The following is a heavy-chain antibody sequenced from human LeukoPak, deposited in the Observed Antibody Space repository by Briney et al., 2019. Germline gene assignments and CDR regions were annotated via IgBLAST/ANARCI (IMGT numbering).Heavy chain of an antibody. J-gene: IGHJ4*02. CDR3: AKTNGGYSYGPVHIDY. Sequence: GGSLRLSCAASGFTFSSYAMSWVRQTPVKGLEWVSVISGSGGSTYYADSVKGRFTISRDNSKNTLYLQMNSLRAEDTAVYYCAKTNGGYSYGPVHIDYWGQGTLVTVSS. CDR2: ISGSGGST. D-gene: IGHD5-18*01. V-gene: IGHV3-23*01. CDR1: GFTFSSYA.